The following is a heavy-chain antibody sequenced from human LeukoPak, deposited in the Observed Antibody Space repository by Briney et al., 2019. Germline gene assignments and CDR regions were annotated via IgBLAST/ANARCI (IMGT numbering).Heavy chain of an antibody. D-gene: IGHD6-19*01. Sequence: SETLSLTCTVSGGSISSGGYYWSWIRQHPGKGLEWIGYIYYSGSTYYNPSLKSRVTISVDTSKNQFSLKLSSVTAADTAVYYCARGPPREPWYSSGWYATGFDYWGQGTLVTVSS. CDR3: ARGPPREPWYSSGWYATGFDY. J-gene: IGHJ4*02. V-gene: IGHV4-31*03. CDR2: IYYSGST. CDR1: GGSISSGGYY.